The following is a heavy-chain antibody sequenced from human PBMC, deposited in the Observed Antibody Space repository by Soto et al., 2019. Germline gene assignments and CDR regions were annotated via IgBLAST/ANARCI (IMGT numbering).Heavy chain of an antibody. CDR3: ARESLATVTMDAFDI. V-gene: IGHV3-33*01. CDR1: GFTFSSYG. J-gene: IGHJ3*02. Sequence: GGSLRLSCAASGFTFSSYGMHWVRQAPGKGLEWVAVIWYDGSNKYYADSVKGRFTISRDNSKNTLYLQMNSLRAEDTAVYYCARESLATVTMDAFDIWGQGTMVTVSS. D-gene: IGHD4-17*01. CDR2: IWYDGSNK.